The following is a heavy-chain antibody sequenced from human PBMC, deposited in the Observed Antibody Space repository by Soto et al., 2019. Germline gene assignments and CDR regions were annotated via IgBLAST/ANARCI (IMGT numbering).Heavy chain of an antibody. D-gene: IGHD6-13*01. J-gene: IGHJ6*02. CDR1: GFTVSSNY. V-gene: IGHV3-53*01. CDR3: ARDLPAAAGTYYYYYGMDV. CDR2: IYSCGST. Sequence: GGCLRLSCAASGFTVSSNYISWVRQAPGKGLEWVSVIYSCGSTYYADSVKGRFTISRDNSKNTLYLQMNSLRAEATAVYYCARDLPAAAGTYYYYYGMDVWGQGKTVTVSS.